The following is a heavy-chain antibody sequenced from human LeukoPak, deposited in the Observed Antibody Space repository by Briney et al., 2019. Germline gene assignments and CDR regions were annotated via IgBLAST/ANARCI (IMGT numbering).Heavy chain of an antibody. Sequence: SETLSLTCTVSGGSISSYYWSWIRQPPGKGLEFIGHIYYTGTTKYNPSLKSRVTISLDTSDNKFSLKLSSVTTADTAVYYCARAWMVRGSTNWFDPWGQGTPVTVSS. CDR1: GGSISSYY. J-gene: IGHJ5*02. CDR3: ARAWMVRGSTNWFDP. CDR2: IYYTGTT. V-gene: IGHV4-59*01. D-gene: IGHD3-10*01.